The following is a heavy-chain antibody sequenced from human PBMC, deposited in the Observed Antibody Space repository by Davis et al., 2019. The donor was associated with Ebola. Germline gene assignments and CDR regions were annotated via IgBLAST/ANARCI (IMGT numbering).Heavy chain of an antibody. D-gene: IGHD3-10*01. Sequence: PGGSLRLSCAASGFTFNSYAMSWVRQAPGKGLEWVSAISGGGFSTFYADSVKGRFTISRNNSRNTLYLQMNSLRAEDTDVYYCAKDYGSGTWDYYYYMDVWGKGTTVTVSS. J-gene: IGHJ6*03. V-gene: IGHV3-23*01. CDR2: ISGGGFST. CDR3: AKDYGSGTWDYYYYMDV. CDR1: GFTFNSYA.